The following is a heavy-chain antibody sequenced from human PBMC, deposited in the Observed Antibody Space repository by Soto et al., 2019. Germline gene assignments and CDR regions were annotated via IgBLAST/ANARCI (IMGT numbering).Heavy chain of an antibody. J-gene: IGHJ6*03. D-gene: IGHD1-26*01. V-gene: IGHV1-58*01. CDR2: IVVGSGNT. CDR1: GFTFTSSA. Sequence: GASVQVSCKASGFTFTSSAVQWVRQARGQRLEWIGWIVVGSGNTNYAQKFQGRVTITADKSTSTAYMELSSLRSEDTAVYYCARAREWARIYYYYYYMDVWGKGTTVTVSS. CDR3: ARAREWARIYYYYYYMDV.